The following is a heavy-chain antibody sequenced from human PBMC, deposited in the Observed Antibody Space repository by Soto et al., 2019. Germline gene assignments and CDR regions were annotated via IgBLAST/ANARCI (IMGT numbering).Heavy chain of an antibody. CDR2: ISGSGDST. CDR1: GFTFSSYA. CDR3: AKRTVGWYFDL. V-gene: IGHV3-23*01. D-gene: IGHD4-17*01. Sequence: EVQLLESGGGLVQPGGSLRLSCAASGFTFSSYAMSWVRQAPGKGLEWVSAISGSGDSTYYADSVKGRFTISRDKSKNTQYLHMTSLRAEDTAVYYCAKRTVGWYFDLWGRGTLVTVSS. J-gene: IGHJ2*01.